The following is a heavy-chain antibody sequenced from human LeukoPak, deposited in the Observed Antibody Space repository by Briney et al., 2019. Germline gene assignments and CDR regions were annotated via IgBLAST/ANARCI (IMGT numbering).Heavy chain of an antibody. D-gene: IGHD3-3*01. Sequence: SETLSLTCTVSGGSMSYYYWTWIRQTPGKGLEWIGYKYYDGNSGNTNYNPSLESRVTISVDTSKNHVSLNLTSVTAADTAVYYCARSDFWSGYSAFDIWGQGTMVTVSS. J-gene: IGHJ3*02. CDR1: GGSMSYYY. CDR2: KYYDGNSGNT. V-gene: IGHV4-59*01. CDR3: ARSDFWSGYSAFDI.